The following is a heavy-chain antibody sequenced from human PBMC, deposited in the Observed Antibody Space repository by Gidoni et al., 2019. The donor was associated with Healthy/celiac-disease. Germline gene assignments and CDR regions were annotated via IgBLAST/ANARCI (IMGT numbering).Heavy chain of an antibody. D-gene: IGHD2-15*01. J-gene: IGHJ4*02. CDR1: GFTFSSYA. V-gene: IGHV3-23*01. Sequence: EVQLLESGGGLVQPGGSLRLSCAASGFTFSSYASSWVRQAPGKGLEWVSAISGSGGSTYYADSVKGRFTISRDNSKNTLYLQMNSLRAEDTAVYYCYRSGGRGAVGGWRDYFDYWGQGTLVTVSS. CDR2: ISGSGGST. CDR3: YRSGGRGAVGGWRDYFDY.